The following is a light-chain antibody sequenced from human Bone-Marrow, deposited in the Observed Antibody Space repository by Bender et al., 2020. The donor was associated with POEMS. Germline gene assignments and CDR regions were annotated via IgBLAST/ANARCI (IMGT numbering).Light chain of an antibody. CDR1: SSDVGNYNL. J-gene: IGLJ3*02. CDR3: CSYAGIWV. Sequence: QSALTQPASGPGPPGQSITISCTRTSSDVGNYNLISWYQHHPGKAPKLIIYEGPRRPSGVSNRFSGSKSGNTASLTISGLQAEDEADYYCCSYAGIWVFGGGPKLPVL. CDR2: EGP. V-gene: IGLV2-23*01.